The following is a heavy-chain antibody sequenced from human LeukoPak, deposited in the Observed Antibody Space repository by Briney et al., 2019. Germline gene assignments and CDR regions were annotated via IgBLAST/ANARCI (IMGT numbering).Heavy chain of an antibody. CDR2: INEDGSEK. Sequence: GGSLRLSCVASGLSFSSLWMSWVRQTPGKGLEWVANINEDGSEKYYLDSVKGRFTISRDNAKNSVYLQMNSLRAEDTAMYYCATERVLSDYKSAFDIWGQGTKVTVSS. D-gene: IGHD3-10*01. J-gene: IGHJ3*02. V-gene: IGHV3-7*04. CDR1: GLSFSSLW. CDR3: ATERVLSDYKSAFDI.